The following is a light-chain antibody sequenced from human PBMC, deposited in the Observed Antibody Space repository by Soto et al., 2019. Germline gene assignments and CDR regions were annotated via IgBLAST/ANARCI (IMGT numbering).Light chain of an antibody. CDR3: QESFFTLGT. Sequence: DIQMTQSPSSLSASVGDRVTITCRASQHIGDFLNWYQQTPGKAPKLLIFGASNLHIGVPSRFSGSGSGTEFTLTINNLQREDFATYYCQESFFTLGTFGRGSKVDIK. J-gene: IGKJ1*01. V-gene: IGKV1-39*01. CDR1: QHIGDF. CDR2: GAS.